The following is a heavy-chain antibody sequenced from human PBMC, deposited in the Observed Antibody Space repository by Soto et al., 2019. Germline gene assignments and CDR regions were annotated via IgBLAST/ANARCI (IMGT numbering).Heavy chain of an antibody. CDR1: GGTFSSCA. CDR3: AXRDQKYSSSPCYYGMDV. V-gene: IGHV1-69*06. J-gene: IGHJ6*02. Sequence: AVKVSCKASGGTFSSCAISWVRQAPGQGLEWMGGIIPIFGTANYAQKFQGRVTITADKSTSTAYMELSSLRSEDTAVYYCAXRDQKYSSSPCYYGMDVWGQGTTVTVSS. CDR2: IIPIFGTA. D-gene: IGHD6-6*01.